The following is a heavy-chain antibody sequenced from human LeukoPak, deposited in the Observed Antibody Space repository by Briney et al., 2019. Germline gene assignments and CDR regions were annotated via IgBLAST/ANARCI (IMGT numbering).Heavy chain of an antibody. CDR1: GFTFSSYG. D-gene: IGHD1-26*01. CDR2: IRYDGSNK. V-gene: IGHV3-30*02. Sequence: PEGSLRLSCAASGFTFSSYGMHWVRQAPGKGLEWVAFIRYDGSNKYYADSVKGRFTISRDNSKNTLYLQMNSLRAEDTAVYYCAKGEDNYYYYMDVWGKGTTVTVSS. J-gene: IGHJ6*03. CDR3: AKGEDNYYYYMDV.